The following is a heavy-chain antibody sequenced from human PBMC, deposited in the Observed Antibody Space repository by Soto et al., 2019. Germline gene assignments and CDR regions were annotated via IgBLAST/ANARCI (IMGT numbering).Heavy chain of an antibody. Sequence: PGGSLRLSCAASGFTFSGHAMSWVRQAPGKGLEWVSSISGSGGATYYANSVKGRFTISRDNSKNTLYLQMNSLRAEDTAVYYCAKVNGPGDYYYGMDVWGQGTTVTVSS. CDR1: GFTFSGHA. D-gene: IGHD3-10*01. CDR2: ISGSGGAT. CDR3: AKVNGPGDYYYGMDV. J-gene: IGHJ6*02. V-gene: IGHV3-23*01.